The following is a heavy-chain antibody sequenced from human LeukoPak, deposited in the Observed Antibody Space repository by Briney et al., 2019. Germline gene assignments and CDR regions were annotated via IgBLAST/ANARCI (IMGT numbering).Heavy chain of an antibody. V-gene: IGHV4-59*01. J-gene: IGHJ5*02. D-gene: IGHD6-19*01. Sequence: SETLSLTCTVSGGSLSSYYWSWLRQPPGKGLEWIGYIYYSGSTNYNPSLKSRVTISVDTSKNQFSLKLSSVTAADTAVYYCARTGQWLATNWFDPWGQGTLVTVSS. CDR2: IYYSGST. CDR3: ARTGQWLATNWFDP. CDR1: GGSLSSYY.